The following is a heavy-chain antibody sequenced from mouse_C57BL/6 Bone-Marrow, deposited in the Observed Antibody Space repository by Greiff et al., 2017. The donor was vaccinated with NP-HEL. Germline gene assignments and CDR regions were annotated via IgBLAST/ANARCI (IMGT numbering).Heavy chain of an antibody. CDR3: ARKEGGLRVSYWYFDV. J-gene: IGHJ1*03. CDR1: DSEVFPIAY. V-gene: IGHV15-2*01. D-gene: IGHD2-12*01. CDR2: ILPSIGRT. Sequence: VQLQQSGSELRSPGSSVKLSCKDFDSEVFPIAYMSWVRQKPGHGFEWIGGILPSIGRTIYGEKFEDKATLAADTLSNTAYLELNSLTSEDSAIYYCARKEGGLRVSYWYFDVWGTGTTVTVSS.